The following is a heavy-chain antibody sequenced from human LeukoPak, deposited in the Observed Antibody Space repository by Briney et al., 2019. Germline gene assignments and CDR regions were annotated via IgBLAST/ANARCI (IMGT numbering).Heavy chain of an antibody. CDR2: ISTDGSNK. Sequence: PGGSLRLSCAASGFTFSSYAMHWVRQAPGKGLEWVAVISTDGSNKYYADSVKGRFTISRDNSKNTLYLQMNSLRAEDTAVYYCARDSAGDWAFDIWGQGTMVTVSS. J-gene: IGHJ3*02. V-gene: IGHV3-30*14. CDR1: GFTFSSYA. D-gene: IGHD2-21*02. CDR3: ARDSAGDWAFDI.